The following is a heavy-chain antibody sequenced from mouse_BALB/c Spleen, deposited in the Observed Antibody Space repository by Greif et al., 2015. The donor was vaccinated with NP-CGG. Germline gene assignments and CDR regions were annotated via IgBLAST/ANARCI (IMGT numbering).Heavy chain of an antibody. J-gene: IGHJ4*01. Sequence: VQLQQSGAELVKPGASVKLSCTASGFNIKDTYMHWVKQRPEQGLEWIGRIDPANGNTKYDPKFQGKATITADTSSNTAYLQLSSLTSEDTAVYYCASHLTTVVAYYYAMDYWGQGTSVTASS. CDR3: ASHLTTVVAYYYAMDY. CDR2: IDPANGNT. V-gene: IGHV14-3*02. CDR1: GFNIKDTY. D-gene: IGHD1-1*01.